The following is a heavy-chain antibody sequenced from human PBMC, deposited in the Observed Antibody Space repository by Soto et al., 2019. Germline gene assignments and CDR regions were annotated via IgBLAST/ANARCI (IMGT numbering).Heavy chain of an antibody. Sequence: ASVKVSGKASGYTFTGYYMHWVRQAPGQGLEWMGWINPNSGGTNYAQKFQGRVTMTRDTSISTAYMELSRLRSDDTAVYYCARDGTCSSTSCYGYYGMDVWGQGTTVTVSS. J-gene: IGHJ6*02. V-gene: IGHV1-2*02. CDR2: INPNSGGT. D-gene: IGHD2-2*01. CDR3: ARDGTCSSTSCYGYYGMDV. CDR1: GYTFTGYY.